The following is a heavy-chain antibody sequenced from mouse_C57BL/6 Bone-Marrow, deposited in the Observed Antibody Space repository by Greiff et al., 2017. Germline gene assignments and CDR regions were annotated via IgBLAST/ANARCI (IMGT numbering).Heavy chain of an antibody. V-gene: IGHV14-4*01. CDR2: LDPEIGDT. CDR1: GFNIKDDY. J-gene: IGHJ2*01. D-gene: IGHD2-3*01. CDR3: SSFDGNYLDF. Sequence: VQLKESGAELVRPGASVKLSCTASGFNIKDDYIHWVKQRPEQGLEWIGWLDPEIGDTEYASKFQGKATITSDTSSNTAYLQLSSLTSEATAVYYCSSFDGNYLDFGGRGPPLTVAS.